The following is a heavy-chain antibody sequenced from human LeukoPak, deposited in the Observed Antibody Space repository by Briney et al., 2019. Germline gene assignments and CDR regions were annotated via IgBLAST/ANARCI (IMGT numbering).Heavy chain of an antibody. Sequence: ASVKVCCKASGYTFTIYGISWVRHAPGQGLEWMGWIRAYNGNANYAQKLQGRVTITTDTSTSTAYMELRSLRSDDTAVYYCARVDGYNTVDYWGQGTLVTVSS. V-gene: IGHV1-18*01. D-gene: IGHD5-24*01. CDR2: IRAYNGNA. CDR3: ARVDGYNTVDY. J-gene: IGHJ4*02. CDR1: GYTFTIYG.